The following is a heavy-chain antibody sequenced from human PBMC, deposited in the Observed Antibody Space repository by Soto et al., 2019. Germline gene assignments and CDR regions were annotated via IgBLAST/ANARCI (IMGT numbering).Heavy chain of an antibody. D-gene: IGHD3-22*01. CDR3: ARGAYYYDSSGLSY. CDR1: GFTCSSYS. Sequence: EVELVESGGGLVQPGGSLRLSCAASGFTCSSYSMNWVRQAPGKGLEWVSYISSSSSTIYYADSVKGRFTISRDNAKNSLYLQMNSLRAEATAVYYCARGAYYYDSSGLSYWGQGTLVTVS. CDR2: ISSSSSTI. V-gene: IGHV3-48*01. J-gene: IGHJ4*02.